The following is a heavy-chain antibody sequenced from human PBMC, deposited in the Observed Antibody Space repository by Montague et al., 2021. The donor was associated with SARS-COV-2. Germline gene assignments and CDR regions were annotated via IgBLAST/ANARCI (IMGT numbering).Heavy chain of an antibody. J-gene: IGHJ4*02. CDR3: ARVGGFDFDY. V-gene: IGHV4-61*02. CDR1: GGSISSGSYY. CDR2: IYTSGST. D-gene: IGHD3-16*01. Sequence: TLSLTCTVSGGSISSGSYYWSWIRPPAGQGLVWLGRIYTSGSTNSNPSLQSLVTISVDTSKSLFSLKLISVTAADTAVYYCARVGGFDFDYWGQGTLVTVSS.